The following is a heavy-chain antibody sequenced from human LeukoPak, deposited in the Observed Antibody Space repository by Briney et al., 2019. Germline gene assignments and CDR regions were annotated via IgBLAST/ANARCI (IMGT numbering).Heavy chain of an antibody. CDR1: GFTFDNSA. V-gene: IGHV3-9*01. Sequence: GGSLRLSCAASGFTFDNSAMRWVRQAPGKGLEWVSGIRWNSGSIAYADSVNGRFTISSDNAKNYLSLQMNMLRAKATASYYCAKADYDCWSGYYGDNWCDPWGQGTLVTVSS. D-gene: IGHD3-3*01. CDR3: AKADYDCWSGYYGDNWCDP. CDR2: IRWNSGSI. J-gene: IGHJ5*02.